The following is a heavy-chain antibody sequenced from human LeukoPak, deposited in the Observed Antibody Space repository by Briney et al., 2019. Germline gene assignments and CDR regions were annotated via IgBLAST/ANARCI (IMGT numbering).Heavy chain of an antibody. CDR2: IIPIFGTA. CDR3: ARAPRIAVAGSPAFDY. CDR1: GGTFSSYA. J-gene: IGHJ4*02. V-gene: IGHV1-69*05. D-gene: IGHD6-19*01. Sequence: ASVKVSCKASGGTFSSYAISWVRQAPGQGLEWMGRIIPIFGTANYAQKFQGRVTITTDESTSTAYMELSRLRSEDTAVYYCARAPRIAVAGSPAFDYWGQGTLVTVSS.